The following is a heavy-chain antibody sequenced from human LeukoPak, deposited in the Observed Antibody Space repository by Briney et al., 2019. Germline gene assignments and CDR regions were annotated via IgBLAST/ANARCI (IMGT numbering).Heavy chain of an antibody. V-gene: IGHV1-18*01. J-gene: IGHJ4*02. D-gene: IGHD4-17*01. CDR2: IGAYNDNT. CDR3: ARAGAAVTMFFDF. CDR1: GYTFSDFG. Sequence: ASVKVSCKASGYTFSDFGITWVRQAPGQGVEWMGWIGAYNDNTNYPQKFQGRVTLTTDTSTSTAYMELRSLTSDDTALYYCARAGAAVTMFFDFWGQGTLVTVCS.